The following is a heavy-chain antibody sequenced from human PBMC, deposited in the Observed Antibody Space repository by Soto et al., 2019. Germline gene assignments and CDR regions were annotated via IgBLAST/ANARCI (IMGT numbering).Heavy chain of an antibody. CDR2: IYYSGST. CDR1: GGSFSVYY. CDR3: ARYPGVGYFDY. Sequence: PSETLSLTCAVYGGSFSVYYWSWIRQPPGKGLEWIGYIYYSGSTYYNPSLKSRVTISADTSKNQFSLKLSSVTAADTAMYYCARYPGVGYFDYWGQGTSVTVSS. V-gene: IGHV4-30-4*08. D-gene: IGHD3-3*01. J-gene: IGHJ4*02.